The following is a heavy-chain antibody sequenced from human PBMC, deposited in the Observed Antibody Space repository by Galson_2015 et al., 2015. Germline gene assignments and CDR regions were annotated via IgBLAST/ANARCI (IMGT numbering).Heavy chain of an antibody. J-gene: IGHJ5*02. D-gene: IGHD1-26*01. CDR3: ARDVTVGATPGWFDP. CDR1: GGSISSSNW. CDR2: IYHSGST. Sequence: ETLSLTCAVSGGSISSSNWWSWVRQPPGKGLEWIGEIYHSGSTNYNPSLKSRVTISVDKSKNQFSLKLSSVTAADTAVYYCARDVTVGATPGWFDPWGQGTLVTVSS. V-gene: IGHV4-4*02.